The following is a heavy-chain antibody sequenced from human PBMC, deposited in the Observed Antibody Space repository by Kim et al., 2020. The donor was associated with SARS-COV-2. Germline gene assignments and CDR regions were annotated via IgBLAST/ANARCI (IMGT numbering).Heavy chain of an antibody. CDR1: GYTFIAYY. CDR2: INSNSGDT. V-gene: IGHV1-2*06. Sequence: ASVKVSCKASGYTFIAYYIHWVRQAPGQGLEWMGRINSNSGDTHYAQKFQARITVTRDTSISAAYMELSRLTSDDTAIYYCARTTSEEYSDYWGQGTLVTVSS. CDR3: ARTTSEEYSDY. J-gene: IGHJ4*02. D-gene: IGHD1-1*01.